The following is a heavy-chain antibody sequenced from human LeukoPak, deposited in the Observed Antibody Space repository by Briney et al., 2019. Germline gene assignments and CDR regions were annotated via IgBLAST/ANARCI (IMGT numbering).Heavy chain of an antibody. V-gene: IGHV4-4*07. CDR3: ARALSYYDSSGYLAFDY. CDR1: GGSISSYY. J-gene: IGHJ4*02. D-gene: IGHD3-22*01. Sequence: SETLSLTCTVSGGSISSYYWSWIRQPAGKGLEWIGRIYTSGNTNYNASLKSRVSMSVDTSKNQFSLKLSSVTAADTAVFYCARALSYYDSSGYLAFDYWGQGTLVTVSS. CDR2: IYTSGNT.